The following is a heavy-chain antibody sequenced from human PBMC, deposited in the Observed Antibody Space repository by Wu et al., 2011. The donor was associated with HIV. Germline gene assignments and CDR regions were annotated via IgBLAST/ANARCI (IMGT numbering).Heavy chain of an antibody. CDR2: IIPIFGTA. Sequence: QVQLVQSGAEVKKPGASVKVSCKASGYTFTSYGISWVRQAPGQGLEWMGGIIPIFGTANYAQKFQGRVTITTDESTSTAYMELSSLRSEDTAVYYCARVCGMQQHMLGGFDYWGQGTLGHRLL. CDR1: GYTFTSYG. D-gene: IGHD6-13*01. J-gene: IGHJ4*02. V-gene: IGHV1-69*01. CDR3: ARVCGMQQHMLGGFDY.